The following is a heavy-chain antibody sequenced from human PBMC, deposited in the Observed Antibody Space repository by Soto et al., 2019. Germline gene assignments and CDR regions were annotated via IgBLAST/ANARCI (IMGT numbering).Heavy chain of an antibody. CDR2: ISYDGSNK. V-gene: IGHV3-30-3*01. Sequence: PGGSLRLSCAASGFTFSSYAMHWVRQAPGKGLEWVAVISYDGSNKYYADSVKGRFTISRDNSKNTLYLQMNSLRAEDTAVYYCARDAALRYFDWLWPYWGQGTLVTVSS. CDR1: GFTFSSYA. CDR3: ARDAALRYFDWLWPY. D-gene: IGHD3-9*01. J-gene: IGHJ4*02.